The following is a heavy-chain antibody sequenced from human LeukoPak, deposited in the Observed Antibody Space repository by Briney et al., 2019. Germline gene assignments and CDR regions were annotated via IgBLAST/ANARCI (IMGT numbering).Heavy chain of an antibody. CDR3: AKDWNGDEGY. Sequence: GGSLRLSCAASGFTFSSYGMHWVRQAPGKGLEWVAVISYDGSNKYYADSVKGRFTTSRDNSKNTLYLQMNSLRAEDTAVYYCAKDWNGDEGYWGQGTLVTVSS. V-gene: IGHV3-30*18. D-gene: IGHD4-17*01. CDR1: GFTFSSYG. CDR2: ISYDGSNK. J-gene: IGHJ4*02.